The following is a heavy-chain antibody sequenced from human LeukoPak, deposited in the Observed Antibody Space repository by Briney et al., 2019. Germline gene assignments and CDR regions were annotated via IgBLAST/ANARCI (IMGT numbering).Heavy chain of an antibody. CDR3: ARGPVASPGMVQTIRRVWFDP. CDR2: MNPNSGNT. Sequence: GASVKVSCKASGYTFTSYDINWVRQATGQGLEWMGWMNPNSGNTGYAQKFQGRVTMTRNTSISTAYMELSSLRSEDTAVYYCARGPVASPGMVQTIRRVWFDPWGQGTLVTVSS. D-gene: IGHD3-10*01. J-gene: IGHJ5*02. V-gene: IGHV1-8*01. CDR1: GYTFTSYD.